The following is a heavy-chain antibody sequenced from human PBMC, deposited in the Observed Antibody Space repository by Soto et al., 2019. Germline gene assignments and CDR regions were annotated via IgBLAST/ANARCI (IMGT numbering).Heavy chain of an antibody. CDR3: ATGFTYYYDSSGYSRDAFDI. Sequence: SVKVSCKASCYTFTSYGISWVRQAPVQGLEWMGWISAYNGSTNYAQKLQGRVTMTTDTSTSTAYMELRSLRSDDTAVYYCATGFTYYYDSSGYSRDAFDIWGQGTMVTV. CDR2: ISAYNGST. V-gene: IGHV1-18*04. D-gene: IGHD3-22*01. CDR1: CYTFTSYG. J-gene: IGHJ3*02.